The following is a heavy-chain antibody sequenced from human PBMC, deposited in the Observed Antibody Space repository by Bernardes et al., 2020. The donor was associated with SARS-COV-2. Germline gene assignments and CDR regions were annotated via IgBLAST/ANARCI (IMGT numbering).Heavy chain of an antibody. CDR2: ISYDGSQK. V-gene: IGHV3-30*03. CDR1: GFPFRDFG. Sequence: GGSLRLSCGASGFPFRDFGIHWVRQAPGKGLEWVGVISYDGSQKKYGESVKGRFTVSRANSKKTAYLQMNNVTSADSAIYYCARDRGSDWFFDLWGRGTLVSV. CDR3: ARDRGSDWFFDL. J-gene: IGHJ2*01.